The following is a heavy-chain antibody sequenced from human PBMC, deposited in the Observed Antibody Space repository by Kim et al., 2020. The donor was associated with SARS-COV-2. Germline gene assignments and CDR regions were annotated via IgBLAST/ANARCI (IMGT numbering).Heavy chain of an antibody. Sequence: ASVKVSCKASGYTFTSYYMHWVRQAPGQGLEWMGIINPSGGSTSYAQKFQGRVTMTRDTSTSTVYMELSSLRSEDTAVYYCAVATIEVDYYYYYGMDVWGQGTTVTVSS. V-gene: IGHV1-46*01. D-gene: IGHD5-12*01. CDR1: GYTFTSYY. CDR3: AVATIEVDYYYYYGMDV. CDR2: INPSGGST. J-gene: IGHJ6*02.